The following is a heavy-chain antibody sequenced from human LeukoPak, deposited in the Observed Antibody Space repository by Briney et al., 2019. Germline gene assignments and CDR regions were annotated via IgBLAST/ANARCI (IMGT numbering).Heavy chain of an antibody. D-gene: IGHD3-22*01. V-gene: IGHV1-2*02. CDR1: GYTFTGYY. CDR3: ARDPTRYYYDSSGYDPSYFDY. J-gene: IGHJ4*02. Sequence: GASVKVSCKASGYTFTGYYMHWVRQAPGQGLEWMGWINPNSGGTNYAQKFQGRVTMTRDTSISTAYMELSRLRSDDTAVYYCARDPTRYYYDSSGYDPSYFDYWGQGTLVTVSS. CDR2: INPNSGGT.